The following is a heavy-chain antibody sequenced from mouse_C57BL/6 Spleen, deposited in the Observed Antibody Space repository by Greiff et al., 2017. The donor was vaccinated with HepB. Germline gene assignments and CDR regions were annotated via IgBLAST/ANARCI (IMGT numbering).Heavy chain of an antibody. J-gene: IGHJ2*01. V-gene: IGHV5-16*01. CDR2: INYDGSST. CDR1: GFTFSDYY. Sequence: EVKLMESEGGLVQPGSSMKLSCTASGFTFSDYYMAWVRQVPEKGLEWVANINYDGSSTYYLDSLKSRFIISRDNAKNILYLQMSSLKSEDTATYYCARGPPGYFDYWGQGTTLTVSS. CDR3: ARGPPGYFDY.